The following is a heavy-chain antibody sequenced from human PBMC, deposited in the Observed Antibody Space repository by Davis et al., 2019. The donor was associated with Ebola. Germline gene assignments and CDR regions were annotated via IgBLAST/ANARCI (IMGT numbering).Heavy chain of an antibody. J-gene: IGHJ6*03. CDR1: GFTFSSYS. Sequence: GESLKISCAASGFTFSSYSMNWVRQAPGKGLEWVSSISSSSSYIYYADSVKGRFTISRDNAKNSLYLQMNSLRAEDTAVYYCARDYEDIVVVPAAMETYYYYMDVWGKGITVTVSS. D-gene: IGHD2-2*01. CDR3: ARDYEDIVVVPAAMETYYYYMDV. V-gene: IGHV3-21*01. CDR2: ISSSSSYI.